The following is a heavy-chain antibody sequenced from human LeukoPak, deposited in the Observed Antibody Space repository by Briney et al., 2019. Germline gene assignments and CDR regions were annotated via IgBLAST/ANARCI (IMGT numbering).Heavy chain of an antibody. CDR3: AKDRKAAVGDGGYFDY. Sequence: GGSLRLSCAASGFTFDDYAMHWVRQAPGKGLEWVSGISWNSGSTGYADSVKGRFTISRDNAKNSLYMRMSSLRAEDTALYYCAKDRKAAVGDGGYFDYWGQGTLVSVSS. V-gene: IGHV3-9*01. CDR1: GFTFDDYA. J-gene: IGHJ4*02. D-gene: IGHD5-24*01. CDR2: ISWNSGST.